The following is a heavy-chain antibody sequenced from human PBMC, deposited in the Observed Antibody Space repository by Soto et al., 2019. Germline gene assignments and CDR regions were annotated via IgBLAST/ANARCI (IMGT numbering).Heavy chain of an antibody. D-gene: IGHD6-19*01. J-gene: IGHJ4*02. V-gene: IGHV4-59*08. CDR1: GGSISSYY. CDR2: IYYSGST. Sequence: QVQLQESGPGLVKPSETLSLTCTVSGGSISSYYWSWIRQPPGKGLEWIGYIYYSGSTNYNPSLKRRVTISVDTSKNQFSLKLSSVTAADTAVYYCARRTIGYSSGWYWFDYWGQGTLVTVSS. CDR3: ARRTIGYSSGWYWFDY.